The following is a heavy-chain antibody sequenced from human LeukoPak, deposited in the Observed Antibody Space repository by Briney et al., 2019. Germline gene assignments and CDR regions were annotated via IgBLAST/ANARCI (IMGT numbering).Heavy chain of an antibody. CDR2: ISAYNGNT. CDR1: GYTFTSYG. D-gene: IGHD5-18*01. J-gene: IGHJ4*02. V-gene: IGHV1-18*01. CDR3: ARDIQYTAMVRFDY. Sequence: GASVKVSCKASGYTFTSYGISWVRQAPGQGLEWMGWISAYNGNTNYAQKLQGRVTMTTDTSTSTAYMDLRSLRSDDTAVYYCARDIQYTAMVRFDYWGQGTLVTVSS.